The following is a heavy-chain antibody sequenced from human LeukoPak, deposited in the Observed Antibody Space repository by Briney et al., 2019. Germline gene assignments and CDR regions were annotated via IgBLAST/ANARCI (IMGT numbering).Heavy chain of an antibody. J-gene: IGHJ3*01. D-gene: IGHD3-16*01. CDR2: IVSSSHVT. Sequence: GVSVTLSCTACRLTFSDYSVKWVRQAPGEGREWLSCIVSSSHVTHYAESVMGRFTISRDNAKGTLYLQVDSLRTDDTAVYYCAREDDDGGPNTFDLWGPGTKVTVS. V-gene: IGHV3-48*01. CDR1: RLTFSDYS. CDR3: AREDDDGGPNTFDL.